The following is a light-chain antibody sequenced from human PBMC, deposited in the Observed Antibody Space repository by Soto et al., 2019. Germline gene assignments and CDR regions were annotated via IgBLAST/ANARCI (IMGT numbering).Light chain of an antibody. CDR1: SSNIGTNY. V-gene: IGLV1-47*01. J-gene: IGLJ3*02. CDR2: RDN. Sequence: QLVLTQTPSASGTPGQRVTISCSGSSSNIGTNYAYWYQQLPGTAPKLLIYRDNQRPSGVPDRFSGSKSGTSASLAISGLRSEDEVDYYCAAWDDSLSGPVFGGGTKLTVL. CDR3: AAWDDSLSGPV.